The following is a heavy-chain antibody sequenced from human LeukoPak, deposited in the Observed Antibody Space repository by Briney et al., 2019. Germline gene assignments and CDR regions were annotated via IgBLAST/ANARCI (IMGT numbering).Heavy chain of an antibody. CDR2: ISTTGTTT. J-gene: IGHJ4*02. CDR1: GFTFSDYY. Sequence: PGGSLRLSCAASGFTFSDYYMSWMRQAPGKGLECISYISTTGTTTYYADSVKGRFTISRDNSKNSLYLQMNSLTTEDTALYYCAKVLGYCSGGYCYFSDYWGQGTLVTVSS. V-gene: IGHV3-11*01. CDR3: AKVLGYCSGGYCYFSDY. D-gene: IGHD2-15*01.